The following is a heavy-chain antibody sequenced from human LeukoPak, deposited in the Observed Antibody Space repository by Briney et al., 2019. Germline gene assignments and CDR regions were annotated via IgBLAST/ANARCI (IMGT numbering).Heavy chain of an antibody. CDR1: GDSISSYY. Sequence: SETLSLTCTVSGDSISSYYWSWIRQPPGKGLEWIGYIYYSGSTNYNPSLKSRVTISVDTSKNQFSLKLSSVTAADTAVYYCALNVEGSWFDPWGQGTLVTVSS. J-gene: IGHJ5*02. CDR3: ALNVEGSWFDP. D-gene: IGHD3-3*01. CDR2: IYYSGST. V-gene: IGHV4-59*08.